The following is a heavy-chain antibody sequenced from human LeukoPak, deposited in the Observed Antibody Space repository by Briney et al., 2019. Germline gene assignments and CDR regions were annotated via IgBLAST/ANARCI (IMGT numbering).Heavy chain of an antibody. J-gene: IGHJ5*02. CDR2: IYYSGST. CDR3: ARDLSYDFWSGYYLEPSRWFDP. CDR1: GGSISSSSYY. D-gene: IGHD3-3*01. Sequence: SETLSLTCTASGGSISSSSYYWGWIRQPPGKGLEWIGSIYYSGSTYYNPSLKGRVTISVDTSKNQFSLKLSSVTAADTAVYYCARDLSYDFWSGYYLEPSRWFDPWGQGTLVTVSS. V-gene: IGHV4-39*07.